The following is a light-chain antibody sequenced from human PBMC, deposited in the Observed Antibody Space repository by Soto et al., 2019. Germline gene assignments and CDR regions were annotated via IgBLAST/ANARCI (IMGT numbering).Light chain of an antibody. Sequence: DIQMTQSPSTLSASVGDRVTITCRASQSIGSWLAWYQQKPGKAPKLLIYKASSLESGVPSRFSGSGSGTEFTLTISSLQPDDFATYYCQQSTTFGQGTKGEIK. V-gene: IGKV1-5*03. CDR1: QSIGSW. CDR2: KAS. J-gene: IGKJ1*01. CDR3: QQSTT.